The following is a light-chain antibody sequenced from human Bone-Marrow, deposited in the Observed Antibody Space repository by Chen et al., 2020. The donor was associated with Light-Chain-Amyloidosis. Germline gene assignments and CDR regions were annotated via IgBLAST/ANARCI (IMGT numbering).Light chain of an antibody. V-gene: IGLV2-23*02. J-gene: IGLJ2*01. Sequence: QSALTQPASVSGSPGQSITISCTGTSSDVGSYNLVSWYQQHPGKVPNLMIYDDSRRPSGVSDRFSGSKSGNTASLTSSGLQAEDEADYYCSSYAGGTTFVIFGGGTKLTVL. CDR1: SSDVGSYNL. CDR3: SSYAGGTTFVI. CDR2: DDS.